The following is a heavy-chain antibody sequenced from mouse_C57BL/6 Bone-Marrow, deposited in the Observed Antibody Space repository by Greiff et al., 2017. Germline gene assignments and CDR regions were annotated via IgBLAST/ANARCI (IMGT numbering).Heavy chain of an antibody. CDR2: IYPGDGDT. Sequence: VQLQQSGPELVKPGASVKISCKASGYAFSSSWMNWVKQRPGKGLEWIGRIYPGDGDTNYNGKFKGKATLTADKSSSTAYMQLSSLTSEDSAVYCCARWPWEFPAYWGQGTLVTVSA. CDR1: GYAFSSSW. J-gene: IGHJ3*01. V-gene: IGHV1-82*01. D-gene: IGHD4-1*01. CDR3: ARWPWEFPAY.